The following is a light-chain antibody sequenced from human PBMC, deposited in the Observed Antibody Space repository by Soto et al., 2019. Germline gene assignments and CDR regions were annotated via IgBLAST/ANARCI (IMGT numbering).Light chain of an antibody. CDR3: QQYNSYSTWT. V-gene: IGKV1-5*01. Sequence: DIQMTQSPSTLSASVGDRVTISCRASQTISSWLAWYQQKPGIAPKLLISDASILESGVPSRFSGSGSGTEFTLTISSLQPDDFATYYCQQYNSYSTWTFGQGTKVEIK. CDR1: QTISSW. J-gene: IGKJ1*01. CDR2: DAS.